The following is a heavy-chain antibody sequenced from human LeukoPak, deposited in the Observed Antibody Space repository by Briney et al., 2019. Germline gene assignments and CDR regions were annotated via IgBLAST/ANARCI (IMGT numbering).Heavy chain of an antibody. CDR2: INHSGST. Sequence: SETLSLTCAVYGGSFSGYYWSWIRQPPGKGLEWIGEINHSGSTYYNPSLKSRATISVDTSNNQFSLKLSSVTAADTAVYYCARDVSRTSWTWRWGQGTVVTVSS. J-gene: IGHJ3*01. CDR1: GGSFSGYY. D-gene: IGHD2-2*01. CDR3: ARDVSRTSWTWR. V-gene: IGHV4-34*01.